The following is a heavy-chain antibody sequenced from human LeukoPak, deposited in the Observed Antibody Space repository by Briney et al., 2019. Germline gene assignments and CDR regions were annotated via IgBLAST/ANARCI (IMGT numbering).Heavy chain of an antibody. Sequence: GGSLRLSCAASGFTFSRYGIHWVRQAPGKGLEWVAVISYDGGIKYYADSVKGRFTISRDNSKYTLYLQMNSLRAEDTAVYYCAKAWVRYYDFWSGIPFDAFDIWGQGTMVTVSS. CDR3: AKAWVRYYDFWSGIPFDAFDI. V-gene: IGHV3-30*18. J-gene: IGHJ3*02. CDR1: GFTFSRYG. D-gene: IGHD3-3*01. CDR2: ISYDGGIK.